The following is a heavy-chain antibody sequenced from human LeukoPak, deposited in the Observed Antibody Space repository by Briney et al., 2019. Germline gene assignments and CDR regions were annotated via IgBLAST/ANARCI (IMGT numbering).Heavy chain of an antibody. CDR1: GYNFDTFW. CDR2: IYPGDSDT. Sequence: GESLKISCEASGYNFDTFWIGWVRQMPGKGLEWMGVIYPGDSDTRFSPSFQGQVTISVDKSLRTAYLQWNSLQASDTAIYYCALREGYWGQGTLVTVSS. V-gene: IGHV5-51*01. J-gene: IGHJ4*02. CDR3: ALREGY.